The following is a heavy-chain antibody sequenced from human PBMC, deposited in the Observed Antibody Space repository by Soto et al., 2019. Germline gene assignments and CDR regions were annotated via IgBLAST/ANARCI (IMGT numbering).Heavy chain of an antibody. CDR3: AKNGHPPYYYYGMDV. J-gene: IGHJ6*02. V-gene: IGHV1-18*01. D-gene: IGHD2-8*01. Sequence: GASVKVSFKASGYSFTTYGISWVRQAPGQGLEWMGWISGYNGDTNNAQKFQDRVTMTIDRSTTTAYLELRSLTSDDTAVYYCAKNGHPPYYYYGMDVWG. CDR1: GYSFTTYG. CDR2: ISGYNGDT.